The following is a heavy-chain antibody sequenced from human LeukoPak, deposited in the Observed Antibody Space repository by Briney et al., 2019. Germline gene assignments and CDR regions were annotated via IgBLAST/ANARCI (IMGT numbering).Heavy chain of an antibody. CDR2: IYYSGST. V-gene: IGHV4-39*07. J-gene: IGHJ4*02. CDR3: ARSAGTVDY. CDR1: GGSISSSSYY. D-gene: IGHD6-13*01. Sequence: SETLSLTCTVSGGSISSSSYYWGWIRQPPGKGLEWTGSIYYSGSTYYNPSLKSRVTISVDTSKNQFSLKLSSATAADTAVYYCARSAGTVDYWGQGTLVTVSS.